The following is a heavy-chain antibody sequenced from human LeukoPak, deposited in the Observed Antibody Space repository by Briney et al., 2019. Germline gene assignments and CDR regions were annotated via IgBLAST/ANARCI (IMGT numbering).Heavy chain of an antibody. Sequence: GGSLRLSCAASGFTFSSYWMTWVRQAPGKGLEWVANIKEDGGEGYYVDSVKGRFTVSRDNAKNSLYLQLTSLRAEDTAVFYCARAPDYDFWSGYHNYYMDVWGKGTTVTVSS. CDR2: IKEDGGEG. V-gene: IGHV3-7*01. D-gene: IGHD3-3*01. CDR3: ARAPDYDFWSGYHNYYMDV. CDR1: GFTFSSYW. J-gene: IGHJ6*03.